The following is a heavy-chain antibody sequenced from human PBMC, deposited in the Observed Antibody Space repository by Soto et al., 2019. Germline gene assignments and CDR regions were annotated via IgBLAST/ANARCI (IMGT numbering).Heavy chain of an antibody. D-gene: IGHD2-15*01. J-gene: IGHJ4*02. CDR1: GFTFSGFD. CDR2: IGTAGDT. CDR3: ARGQEVGAHFFDS. Sequence: GGSLRLSCEASGFTFSGFDMHWVRQPTGKGLEWVSTIGTAGDTYYAVSVKGRFTISRDNAKNSLSLQMNSLRAGNTAVYFCARGQEVGAHFFDSWGQGTQVTVSS. V-gene: IGHV3-13*01.